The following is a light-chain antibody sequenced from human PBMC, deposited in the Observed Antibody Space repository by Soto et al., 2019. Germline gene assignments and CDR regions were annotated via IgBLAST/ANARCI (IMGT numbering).Light chain of an antibody. Sequence: LVMTQSPATLSVSPGGRATLSCRASESVNRNLAWYQQRPGQSPRLLLYGASTRDTGTPARFSGSGSGTDFTLTISRLEPEDFEVYYCQQRSNWPWTFGQGTKVDIK. CDR1: ESVNRN. V-gene: IGKV3-11*01. J-gene: IGKJ1*01. CDR2: GAS. CDR3: QQRSNWPWT.